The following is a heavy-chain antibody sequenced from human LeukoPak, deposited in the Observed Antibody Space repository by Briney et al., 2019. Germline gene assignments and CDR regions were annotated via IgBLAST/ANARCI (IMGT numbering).Heavy chain of an antibody. CDR3: ARAPSTTDILTGYYIYWFDP. D-gene: IGHD3-9*01. CDR2: INPSGGST. V-gene: IGHV1-46*01. CDR1: GYTFTSYY. Sequence: ASVKVSCKASGYTFTSYYMHWVRQAPGQGLEWMGIINPSGGSTSYAQKFQGRVTMTGDTSTSTVYMELSSPRPEDTAVYYCARAPSTTDILTGYYIYWFDPWGQGTLVTVSS. J-gene: IGHJ5*02.